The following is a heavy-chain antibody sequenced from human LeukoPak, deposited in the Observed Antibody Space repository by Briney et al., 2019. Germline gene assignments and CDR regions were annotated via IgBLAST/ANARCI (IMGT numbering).Heavy chain of an antibody. CDR2: IYCGDSDT. CDR1: GYIFTNYW. Sequence: PGESLKISCKGSGYIFTNYWIGWVRLVPGKGLDWMGIIYCGDSDTRYSPSFQGQVTISADKSISTAYLQWSSLKASDTATYYCARLGMGAFDIWGQGTMVTVSS. CDR3: ARLGMGAFDI. J-gene: IGHJ3*02. D-gene: IGHD7-27*01. V-gene: IGHV5-51*01.